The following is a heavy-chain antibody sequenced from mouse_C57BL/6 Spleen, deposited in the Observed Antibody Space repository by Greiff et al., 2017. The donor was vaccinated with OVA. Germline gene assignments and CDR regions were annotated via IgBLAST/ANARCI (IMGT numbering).Heavy chain of an antibody. D-gene: IGHD2-3*01. CDR2: INPNNGGT. CDR3: ARGMVYDGYYFDY. V-gene: IGHV1-22*01. CDR1: GYTFTDYN. Sequence: SGPELVKPGASVKMSCKASGYTFTDYNMHWVKQSHGKSLEWIGYINPNNGGTSYNQKFKGKATLTVNKSSSTAYMELRSLTSEDSAVYYCARGMVYDGYYFDYWGQGTTLTVSS. J-gene: IGHJ2*01.